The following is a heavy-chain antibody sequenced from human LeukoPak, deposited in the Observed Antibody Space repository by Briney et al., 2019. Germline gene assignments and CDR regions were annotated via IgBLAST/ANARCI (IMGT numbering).Heavy chain of an antibody. CDR3: AKSRHPYNWNDGAFFDY. J-gene: IGHJ4*02. V-gene: IGHV3-30*09. CDR2: ISYDGSDK. Sequence: HPGGSLRLSCTASEFTFSNYALHWVRQAPGKGLEWVAVISYDGSDKYYASSVKGRFAISRDNSKNTLYLHMNSLRPEDTAVYYCAKSRHPYNWNDGAFFDYWGQGTLVTVSS. CDR1: EFTFSNYA. D-gene: IGHD1-20*01.